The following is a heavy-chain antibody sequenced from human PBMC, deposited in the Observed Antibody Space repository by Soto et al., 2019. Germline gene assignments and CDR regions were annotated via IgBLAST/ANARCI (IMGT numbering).Heavy chain of an antibody. CDR2: IYHSGST. V-gene: IGHV4-38-2*01. J-gene: IGHJ6*02. CDR1: GYSISSGYY. D-gene: IGHD6-6*01. CDR3: ARVLSSSGTFDYYYYGMDV. Sequence: SETLSLTCAVSGYSISSGYYWGWIRQPPGKGLEWIGSIYHSGSTYYNPSLKSRVTISVDTSKNQFSLKLSSVTAADTAVYYCARVLSSSGTFDYYYYGMDVWGQGTTVTVSS.